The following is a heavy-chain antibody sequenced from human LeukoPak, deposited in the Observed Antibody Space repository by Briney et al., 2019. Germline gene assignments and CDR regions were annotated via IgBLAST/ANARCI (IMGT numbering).Heavy chain of an antibody. V-gene: IGHV1-58*02. Sequence: GTSVKVSCKASGFTFTSSAMQWVRQARGQRLEWIGWIVVGSGNTNYAQKFQERVTITRDMSTSTAYMELSSLRSEDTAVYYCARDRGSGYDVYYFDYWGQGTLVTVSS. CDR3: ARDRGSGYDVYYFDY. J-gene: IGHJ4*02. D-gene: IGHD5-12*01. CDR2: IVVGSGNT. CDR1: GFTFTSSA.